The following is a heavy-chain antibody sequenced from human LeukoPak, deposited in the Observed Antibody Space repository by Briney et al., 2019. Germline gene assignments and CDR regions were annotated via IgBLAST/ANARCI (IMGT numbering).Heavy chain of an antibody. CDR1: GFTFSSYG. D-gene: IGHD2-2*01. CDR2: IRYDGSNK. J-gene: IGHJ5*02. Sequence: GGSLRLSCAASGFTFSSYGMHWVRQAPGKGLEWVAFIRYDGSNKYYAESVKGRFTISRDNSKNTLYLQMNSLRAEDTAVYYCAKVLPTYCSSTSCYGGFDPWGQGTLVTVSP. CDR3: AKVLPTYCSSTSCYGGFDP. V-gene: IGHV3-30*02.